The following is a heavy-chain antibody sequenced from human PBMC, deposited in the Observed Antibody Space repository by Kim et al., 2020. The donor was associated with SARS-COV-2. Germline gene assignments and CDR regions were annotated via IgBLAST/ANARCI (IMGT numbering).Heavy chain of an antibody. CDR1: GFTFSSYD. D-gene: IGHD2-8*02. V-gene: IGHV3-13*01. Sequence: GGSLRLSCAASGFTFSSYDMHWVRQATGKGLEWVSAIGTAGDTYYPGSVKGRFTISRENAKNSLYLQMNSLRAGDTAVYYCARGGYCTGGVCHTPRVTDAFEIWGQGTMVAVSS. CDR3: ARGGYCTGGVCHTPRVTDAFEI. CDR2: IGTAGDT. J-gene: IGHJ3*02.